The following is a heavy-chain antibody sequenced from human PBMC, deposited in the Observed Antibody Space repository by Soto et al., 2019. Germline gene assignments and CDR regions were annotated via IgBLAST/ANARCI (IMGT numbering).Heavy chain of an antibody. CDR2: IYYSGST. Sequence: SETLSLTCTVSGGSISSSSYYWGWIRQPPGKGLEWIGSIYYSGSTYYNPSLKSRVTISVDTSKNQFSLKLSSVTAADTAVYYCARRRGSGITLGGYFDYWGQGTLVTVS. V-gene: IGHV4-39*01. CDR3: ARRRGSGITLGGYFDY. D-gene: IGHD3-10*01. CDR1: GGSISSSSYY. J-gene: IGHJ4*02.